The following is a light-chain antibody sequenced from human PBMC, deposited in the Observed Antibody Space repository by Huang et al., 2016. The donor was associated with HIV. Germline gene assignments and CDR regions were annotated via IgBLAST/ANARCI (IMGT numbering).Light chain of an antibody. V-gene: IGKV3-11*01. J-gene: IGKJ3*01. Sequence: EIVLTQSPATLSLSPGERATLSCRASQSVSSYLAWYQQKPGQAPRLLIYDASNRATGIPARLSGSGSGTDFTLTISSLEPEDFAVYYCQHRSNWPPITFGPGTKIDIK. CDR3: QHRSNWPPIT. CDR1: QSVSSY. CDR2: DAS.